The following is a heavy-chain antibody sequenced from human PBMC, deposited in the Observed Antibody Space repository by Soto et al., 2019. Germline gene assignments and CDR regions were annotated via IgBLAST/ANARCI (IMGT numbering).Heavy chain of an antibody. CDR2: IYISGLT. V-gene: IGHV4-4*07. CDR3: VRDKGSYQETWFDP. J-gene: IGHJ5*02. Sequence: QVQLQESGPGQVKSSETLSLTCTVSGGSMTSYYWSWIRKSAGKGLEWIGRIYISGLTNYNPSLESLVTMSVDPSTTQFSMRLSSVTAADTAGYYCVRDKGSYQETWFDPWGQGILVSVSS. CDR1: GGSMTSYY. D-gene: IGHD3-16*02.